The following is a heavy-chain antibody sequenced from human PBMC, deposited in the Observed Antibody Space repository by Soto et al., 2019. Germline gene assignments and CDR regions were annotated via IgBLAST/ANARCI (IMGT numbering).Heavy chain of an antibody. CDR3: ARACSGGSCEDAFDI. J-gene: IGHJ3*02. Sequence: SETLSLTCTVSGGSISSGGYYWSWIRQHPGKGLEWIGYIYYSGSTYYNPSLKSRVTISVDTSKNQFSLKLSSVTAADTAVYYCARACSGGSCEDAFDIWGQGTMVTVSS. D-gene: IGHD2-15*01. V-gene: IGHV4-31*03. CDR1: GGSISSGGYY. CDR2: IYYSGST.